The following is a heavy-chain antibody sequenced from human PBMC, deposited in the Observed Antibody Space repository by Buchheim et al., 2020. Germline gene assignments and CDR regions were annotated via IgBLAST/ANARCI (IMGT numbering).Heavy chain of an antibody. CDR3: AKDRIHRDDSDF. Sequence: EVQLLESGGGLVQPGGSLRLSCVASGFPFTNYGMVWVRQAPGKGLEWVSSICGSGDKTDFADSVKGRFIISRDNSKKPLYLQMNSLRDGDTALYYCAKDRIHRDDSDFWGQGTL. CDR2: ICGSGDKT. J-gene: IGHJ4*01. D-gene: IGHD5-24*01. CDR1: GFPFTNYG. V-gene: IGHV3-23*01.